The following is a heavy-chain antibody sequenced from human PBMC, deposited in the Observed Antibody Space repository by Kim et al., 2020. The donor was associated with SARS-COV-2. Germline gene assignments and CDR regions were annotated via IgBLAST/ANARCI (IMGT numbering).Heavy chain of an antibody. D-gene: IGHD5-12*01. V-gene: IGHV4-31*02. J-gene: IGHJ4*01. Sequence: SETLSLTCSVSGDSVTGGAYYWTWIRQHPGKDLEYIGYVYYNGNTYYNPSLKSRVSISLDMSQNQFSLLLEYVTAADTAAYHCARDQDGSLFFDSWG. CDR2: VYYNGNT. CDR1: GDSVTGGAYY. CDR3: ARDQDGSLFFDS.